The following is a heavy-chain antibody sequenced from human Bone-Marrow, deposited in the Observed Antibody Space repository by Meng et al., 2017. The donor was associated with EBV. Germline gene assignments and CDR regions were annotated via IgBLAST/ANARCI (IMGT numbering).Heavy chain of an antibody. CDR2: VLYTGRT. CDR3: ARPFPSWQSPRLDPFGA. V-gene: IGHV4-39*01. CDR1: GCAIGRFYV. J-gene: IGHJ5*02. D-gene: IGHD6-19*01. Sequence: RVVAPGHVTHSEPRPLPCPGFGCAIGRFYVGGWIRQPPGRGVGGIGSVLYTGRTYYSPSLKSRVTVSGDTSKNQFSLRLTSVTAADTAVYYCARPFPSWQSPRLDPFGAWGQGTLVTVSS.